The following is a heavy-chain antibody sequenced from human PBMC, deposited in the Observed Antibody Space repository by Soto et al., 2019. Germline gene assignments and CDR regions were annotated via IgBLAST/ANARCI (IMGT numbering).Heavy chain of an antibody. D-gene: IGHD3-3*01. CDR2: IYPGDSDT. V-gene: IGHV5-51*01. Sequence: GESLKISCMGSGYKVSTWHNFTSYWIARVRQMPGEGLEWMGIIYPGDSDTRYSPSFQGQVTISADKSINSVYLQWSSLKASDTATYYCARLGFNYDFLSGYYNVHHYDGIDVWGQGTTVPVS. CDR1: GYKVSTWHNFTSYW. J-gene: IGHJ6*02. CDR3: ARLGFNYDFLSGYYNVHHYDGIDV.